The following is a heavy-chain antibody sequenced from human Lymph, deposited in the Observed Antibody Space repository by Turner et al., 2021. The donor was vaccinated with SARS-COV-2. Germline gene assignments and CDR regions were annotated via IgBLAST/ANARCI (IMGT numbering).Heavy chain of an antibody. V-gene: IGHV3-30-3*01. J-gene: IGHJ4*02. CDR3: ARGDYYGSGSYPGKTFDY. D-gene: IGHD3-10*01. CDR1: GFSFSSYA. CDR2: RSYDGSDK. Sequence: QVQLVESGGGVVQPGRSLRLSCAASGFSFSSYAIYWVRQAPGKGLEWVAVRSYDGSDKYYADSVKGRFTILRDNSKNTLHLQMNSLRAEDTAVYYCARGDYYGSGSYPGKTFDYWGQGTLVTVSS.